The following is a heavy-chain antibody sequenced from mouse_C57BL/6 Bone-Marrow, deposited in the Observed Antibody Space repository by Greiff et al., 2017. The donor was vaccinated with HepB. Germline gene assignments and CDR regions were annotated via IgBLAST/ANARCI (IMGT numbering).Heavy chain of an antibody. V-gene: IGHV2-6-1*01. CDR3: ARHVIYYDYDVYFDV. Sequence: VQLVESGPGLVAPSQSLSITCTVSGFSLTSYGVHWVRQPPGKGLEWLVVIWSDGSTTYNSALKSRLSISKDNSKSQVFLKMNSLQTDDTAMYYCARHVIYYDYDVYFDVWGTGTTVTVSS. D-gene: IGHD2-4*01. CDR2: IWSDGST. J-gene: IGHJ1*03. CDR1: GFSLTSYG.